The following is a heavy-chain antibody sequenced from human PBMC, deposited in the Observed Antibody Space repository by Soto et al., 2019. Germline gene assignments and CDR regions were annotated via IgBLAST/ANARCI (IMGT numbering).Heavy chain of an antibody. Sequence: QVQLQESGPGLVKPSETLSLTCTVSGGSISSYYWSWIRQPPGKGLEWIGYIYYSGSTNYNPSLKSRVTISVDTSKNQFSLTRSSVTAADTAVYYCARGSASRVDTAMGGDGFDYWGQGTLVTVSS. D-gene: IGHD5-18*01. J-gene: IGHJ4*02. CDR3: ARGSASRVDTAMGGDGFDY. V-gene: IGHV4-59*01. CDR2: IYYSGST. CDR1: GGSISSYY.